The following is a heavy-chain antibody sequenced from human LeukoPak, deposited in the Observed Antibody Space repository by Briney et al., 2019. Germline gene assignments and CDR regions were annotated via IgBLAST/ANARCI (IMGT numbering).Heavy chain of an antibody. CDR2: MNPNSGNT. CDR3: AKDREGQNYYYGMDV. V-gene: IGHV1-8*01. J-gene: IGHJ6*02. D-gene: IGHD1-14*01. CDR1: GYTFTSYD. Sequence: GASVKVSCKASGYTFTSYDINWVRQATGQGLEWMGWMNPNSGNTGYAQKFQGRVTMTTDTSTSTAYMELRSLRSDDTAVYYCAKDREGQNYYYGMDVWGQGTTVTVS.